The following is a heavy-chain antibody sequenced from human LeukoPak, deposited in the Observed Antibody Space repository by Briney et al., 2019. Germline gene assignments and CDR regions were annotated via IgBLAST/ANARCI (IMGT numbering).Heavy chain of an antibody. Sequence: PSETLSLTCTVSGGSISSYYWSWIRQPPGKGLEWIGYIYYSGSTNYNPSLKSRVTISVDTSKNQFSLKLSSVTAADTAVYYCARRNGLGIFDYWGQGTLVTVSS. CDR2: IYYSGST. CDR1: GGSISSYY. CDR3: ARRNGLGIFDY. J-gene: IGHJ4*02. D-gene: IGHD2-8*01. V-gene: IGHV4-59*08.